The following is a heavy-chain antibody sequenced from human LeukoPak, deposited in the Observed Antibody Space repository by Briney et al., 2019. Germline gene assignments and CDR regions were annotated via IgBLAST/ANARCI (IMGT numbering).Heavy chain of an antibody. J-gene: IGHJ4*02. CDR2: IKEDGSEK. Sequence: AGGSLRLSCAVSGFIFSSYWMSWVRQAPGKGLEWVANIKEDGSEKYYVDSVKGRFTISRDNAKNSLYLQMSSLRVEDTAVYYCAGGPFITAAGKSWGQGTLVPVSS. CDR1: GFIFSSYW. D-gene: IGHD6-13*01. V-gene: IGHV3-7*01. CDR3: AGGPFITAAGKS.